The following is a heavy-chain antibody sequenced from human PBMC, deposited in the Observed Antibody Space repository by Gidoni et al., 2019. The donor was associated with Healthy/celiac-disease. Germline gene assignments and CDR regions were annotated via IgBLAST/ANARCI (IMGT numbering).Heavy chain of an antibody. D-gene: IGHD5-18*01. V-gene: IGHV4-61*02. CDR2: IYTSGST. Sequence: QVQLQESGPGLVKPSQTLSLPCTVSGGPISSGSYYWSWIRQPAGKGLEWIGRIYTSGSTNYNPSLKSRVTISVDTSKNQFSLKLSSVTAADTAVYYCARVPYSYGLPIWGQGTLVTVSS. J-gene: IGHJ4*02. CDR3: ARVPYSYGLPI. CDR1: GGPISSGSYY.